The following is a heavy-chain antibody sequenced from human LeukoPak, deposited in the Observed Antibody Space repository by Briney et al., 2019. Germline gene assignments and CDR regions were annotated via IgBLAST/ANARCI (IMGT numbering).Heavy chain of an antibody. CDR1: GYTFTSYG. V-gene: IGHV1-69*13. J-gene: IGHJ4*02. D-gene: IGHD3-10*01. CDR3: ARGYYGSGSYYPVDY. Sequence: SVKVSCKASGYTFTSYGISWVRQAPGQGLEWMGGIIPIFGTANYAQKFQGRVTITADESTSTAYMELSSLRSEDTAVYYCARGYYGSGSYYPVDYWGREPWSPSPQ. CDR2: IIPIFGTA.